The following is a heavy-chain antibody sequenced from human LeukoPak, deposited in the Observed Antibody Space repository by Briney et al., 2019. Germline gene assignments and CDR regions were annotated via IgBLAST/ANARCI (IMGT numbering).Heavy chain of an antibody. D-gene: IGHD3-10*01. CDR1: GFTFSSYA. J-gene: IGHJ5*02. Sequence: QPGRSLRLSCAASGFTFSSYAMHWVRQAPGKGLEWVAVISYDGSNKYYADSVKGRFTISRDNSKNTLYLQMNSLRAEDTAVYYCARDYYGSGSSNWFDPWGQGTLVTVSS. CDR3: ARDYYGSGSSNWFDP. V-gene: IGHV3-30*04. CDR2: ISYDGSNK.